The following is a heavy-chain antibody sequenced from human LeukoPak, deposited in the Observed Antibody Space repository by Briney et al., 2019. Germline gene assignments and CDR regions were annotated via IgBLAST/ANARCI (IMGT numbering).Heavy chain of an antibody. Sequence: GGTLRLSCEASGFTFSNYGLSWVRQAPGKGLEWVSGITGSGGSTYYADSVKGRFTISRDNSKNTLYLQMNSLRAEDTAIYYCARDERLLSFLKWGQGTLVTVSS. CDR2: ITGSGGST. CDR3: ARDERLLSFLK. J-gene: IGHJ4*02. CDR1: GFTFSNYG. V-gene: IGHV3-23*01. D-gene: IGHD3-3*01.